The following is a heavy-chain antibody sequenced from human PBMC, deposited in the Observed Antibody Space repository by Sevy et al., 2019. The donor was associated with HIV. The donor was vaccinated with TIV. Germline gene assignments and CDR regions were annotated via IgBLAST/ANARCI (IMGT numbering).Heavy chain of an antibody. CDR2: IYYTGST. CDR3: TRAPPVRSGDDSLNWFDP. CDR1: GGSISAYY. Sequence: SETLSLTCTVSGGSISAYYWSWIRQPPGKALEYIGYIYYTGSTNYNPSLENRVTMSVDPSKNQFHLKLNSVTAADTAVYYCTRAPPVRSGDDSLNWFDPWGQGTLVTVSS. D-gene: IGHD5-12*01. V-gene: IGHV4-59*01. J-gene: IGHJ5*01.